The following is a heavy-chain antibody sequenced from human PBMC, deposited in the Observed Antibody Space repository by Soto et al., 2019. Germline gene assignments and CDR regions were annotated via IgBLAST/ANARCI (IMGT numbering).Heavy chain of an antibody. Sequence: GGSLRLSCTASGFTFGDYAMSWFRQAPGKGLEWVGFIRSKAYGGTTEYAASVKGRFTISRDDSKSIAYLQMNSLKTEDTAVYYCTRVFRAVAAAGNDAFDIWGQGTMVTVSS. CDR3: TRVFRAVAAAGNDAFDI. D-gene: IGHD6-13*01. CDR2: IRSKAYGGTT. V-gene: IGHV3-49*03. J-gene: IGHJ3*02. CDR1: GFTFGDYA.